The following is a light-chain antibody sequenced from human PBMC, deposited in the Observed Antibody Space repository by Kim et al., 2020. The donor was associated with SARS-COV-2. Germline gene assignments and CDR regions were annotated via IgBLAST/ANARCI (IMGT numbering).Light chain of an antibody. CDR1: QDITDN. J-gene: IGKJ2*01. Sequence: SASVGDSVTIACQADQDITDNLDWYQQKPGKAPTVLIYDASNLETGVPIRFSGSGSGTDFFFTITSLQPEDVATYYCHQYDDLPHTFGQGTKLEI. V-gene: IGKV1-33*01. CDR2: DAS. CDR3: HQYDDLPHT.